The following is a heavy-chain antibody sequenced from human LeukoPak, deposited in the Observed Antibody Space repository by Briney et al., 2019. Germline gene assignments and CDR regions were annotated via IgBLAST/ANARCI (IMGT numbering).Heavy chain of an antibody. J-gene: IGHJ4*02. D-gene: IGHD3-22*01. CDR3: AKRPYYYDSSGYYQDFDS. CDR1: GFTFDDYT. CDR2: ISGSDGNT. Sequence: GGSLRLSCAASGFTFDDYTMHWVRQAPGKGLEWVSGISGSDGNTFYADSVKGRFTISRDNSKNTLYLQMNSLRAEDTAVYYCAKRPYYYDSSGYYQDFDSWGQGTLVTVSS. V-gene: IGHV3-23*01.